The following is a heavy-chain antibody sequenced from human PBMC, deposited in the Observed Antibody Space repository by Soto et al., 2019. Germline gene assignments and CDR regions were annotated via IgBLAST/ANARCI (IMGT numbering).Heavy chain of an antibody. J-gene: IGHJ4*02. D-gene: IGHD3-16*02. V-gene: IGHV3-23*01. Sequence: VQLLESGGGLVQPGGSLRLSCAASGFSFSSYAMVWVRQAPGKGLEWVSVISARGGSSYFADSLKGRFTTSRDNSKNVLSLEMSSLSAEDTATYFCAKGSIEYRASVDNWGQGTLVLVSS. CDR3: AKGSIEYRASVDN. CDR1: GFSFSSYA. CDR2: ISARGGSS.